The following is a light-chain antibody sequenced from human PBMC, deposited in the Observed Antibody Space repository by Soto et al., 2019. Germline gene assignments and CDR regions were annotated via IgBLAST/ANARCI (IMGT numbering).Light chain of an antibody. Sequence: QSALTQPASVSGSPGQSITISCTGTSSDVGGYKYVSWYQQHPGKAPKLMIYEVSNRPSGVSNRFSGSKSGNTASLTISGLQAEDGADYYCSSYTSSTVVVFGGGTKLTVL. CDR2: EVS. V-gene: IGLV2-14*01. CDR3: SSYTSSTVVV. J-gene: IGLJ2*01. CDR1: SSDVGGYKY.